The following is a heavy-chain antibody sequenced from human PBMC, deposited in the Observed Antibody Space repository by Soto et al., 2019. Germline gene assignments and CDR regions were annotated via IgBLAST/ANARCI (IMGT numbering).Heavy chain of an antibody. CDR2: IVVGSGNT. J-gene: IGHJ6*02. CDR3: AAEEGGGCSSTSCRDLYGMDV. CDR1: GFTFTSSA. V-gene: IGHV1-58*01. D-gene: IGHD2-2*01. Sequence: VASVKVSCKASGFTFTSSAVQWVRQARGQRLEWIGWIVVGSGNTNYAQKFQERVTITRDMSTSTAYMELSSLRSEDTAVYYCAAEEGGGCSSTSCRDLYGMDVWGQGTTVTVSS.